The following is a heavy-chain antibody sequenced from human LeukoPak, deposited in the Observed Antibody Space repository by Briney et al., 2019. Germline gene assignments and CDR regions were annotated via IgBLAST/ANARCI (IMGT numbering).Heavy chain of an antibody. J-gene: IGHJ6*03. CDR3: VRDEVVRGVIFRYYYYYMDV. V-gene: IGHV3-53*01. D-gene: IGHD3-10*01. CDR1: GFTFSSYG. CDR2: IYSGGNT. Sequence: GGSLRLSCAASGFTFSSYGMSWVRQAPGKGLEWVSFIYSGGNTYYADSVKGRFTISRDNSKNTVHLQMNSLRAEDTALYYCVRDEVVRGVIFRYYYYYMDVWGKGTTVTVSS.